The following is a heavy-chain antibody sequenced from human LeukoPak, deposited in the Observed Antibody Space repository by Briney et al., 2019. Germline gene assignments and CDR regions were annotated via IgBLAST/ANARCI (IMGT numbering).Heavy chain of an antibody. V-gene: IGHV1-2*02. CDR1: GYTFTGYY. Sequence: ASVKVSCKASGYTFTGYYMHWVRQAPGQGLEWMGWINPNSGGTNYAQKFQGRVTMTRDTSISTAYMELSRLRSDDTAVYYCARDIVVPAADRNCFDPWGQGTLVTVSS. CDR2: INPNSGGT. CDR3: ARDIVVPAADRNCFDP. D-gene: IGHD2-2*01. J-gene: IGHJ5*02.